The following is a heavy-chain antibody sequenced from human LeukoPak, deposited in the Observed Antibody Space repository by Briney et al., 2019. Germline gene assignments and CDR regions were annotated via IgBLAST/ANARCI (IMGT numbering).Heavy chain of an antibody. CDR3: ARGAKFRSYGSGTYYTSLPFDP. J-gene: IGHJ5*02. CDR1: GYKFDDYY. D-gene: IGHD3-10*01. Sequence: ASVTVSCKTSGYKFDDYYINWVRQTPGQGYEWLGCINDGNGNTKYSQEFQGRVTITRDTSASTAYMELSSLRSEDMAVYYCARGAKFRSYGSGTYYTSLPFDPWGQGTLVTVSS. CDR2: INDGNGNT. V-gene: IGHV1-3*03.